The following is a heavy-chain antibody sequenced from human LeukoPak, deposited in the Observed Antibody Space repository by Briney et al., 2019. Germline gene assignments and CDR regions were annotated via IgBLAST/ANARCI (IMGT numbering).Heavy chain of an antibody. J-gene: IGHJ4*02. D-gene: IGHD6-19*01. CDR1: GGSMSPYH. CDR2: IYYSGST. Sequence: SETLSLTCTVSGGSMSPYHWGWIRQPPGKGLEWTGYIYYSGSTNYNPSLKSRVTISVDTSKNQFSLKLSSVTAADTAVYYCAREGPSSGWSGFDYWGQGTLVTVSP. V-gene: IGHV4-59*01. CDR3: AREGPSSGWSGFDY.